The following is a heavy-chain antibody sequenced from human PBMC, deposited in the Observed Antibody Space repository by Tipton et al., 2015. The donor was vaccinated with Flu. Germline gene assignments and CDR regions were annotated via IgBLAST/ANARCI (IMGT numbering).Heavy chain of an antibody. CDR2: IFHSGNP. Sequence: TLSLTCAVSGYSIRSSNSYWGWIRQPPGKGLEWIGNIFHSGNPHRNPSLKSRVTISIDTSKNQFSLKLSSVTAADTAVYYCARRDYSNYVSEPKNWFDPWGQGALVTVSS. D-gene: IGHD4-11*01. CDR1: GYSIRSSNSY. CDR3: ARRDYSNYVSEPKNWFDP. V-gene: IGHV4-38-2*01. J-gene: IGHJ5*02.